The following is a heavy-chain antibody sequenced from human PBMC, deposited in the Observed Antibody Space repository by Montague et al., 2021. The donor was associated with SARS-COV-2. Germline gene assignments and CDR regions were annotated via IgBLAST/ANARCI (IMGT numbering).Heavy chain of an antibody. J-gene: IGHJ4*02. CDR1: GDSVSSNSAA. V-gene: IGHV6-1*01. Sequence: CAISGDSVSSNSAAWNWIRQSPSGGLEWLGRTSYRSKWYTDYAPSVKTRITITPDTSNNQFSLHLNSVTPGDTAVYYCAREGTVPGPRGIYFDDWGQGTLVTVSS. D-gene: IGHD1-1*01. CDR2: TSYRSKWYT. CDR3: AREGTVPGPRGIYFDD.